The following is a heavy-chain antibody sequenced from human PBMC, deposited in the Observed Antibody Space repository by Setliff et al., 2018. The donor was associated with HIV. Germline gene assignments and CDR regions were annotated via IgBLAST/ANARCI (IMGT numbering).Heavy chain of an antibody. CDR1: GGSLSSYY. Sequence: KPSETLSLTCVAYGGSLSSYYWNWIRQTPWKGLEWIGEIHPTGHINYNPSYKSRVTVSLDTSKIQFSLKLNSVTAADTGVYYCAAFDSGRDVWGQGTLVTVSS. D-gene: IGHD6-19*01. CDR3: AAFDSGRDV. J-gene: IGHJ4*02. V-gene: IGHV4-34*01. CDR2: IHPTGHI.